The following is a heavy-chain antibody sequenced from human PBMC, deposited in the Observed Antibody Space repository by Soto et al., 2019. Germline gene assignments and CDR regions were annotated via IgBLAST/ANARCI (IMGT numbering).Heavy chain of an antibody. J-gene: IGHJ6*01. CDR3: AVAAVREIMAQESSGMAV. Sequence: QVQLVQSGAEVKTPGSSVKVSCKASGGTLSDYAISWVRQAPGQGLEWMGGIMPTVDSANYAQNFQGRLTISADESTSTANLELSSLRSDDTAVYYCAVAAVREIMAQESSGMAVW. CDR2: IMPTVDSA. CDR1: GGTLSDYA. D-gene: IGHD3-10*01. V-gene: IGHV1-69*01.